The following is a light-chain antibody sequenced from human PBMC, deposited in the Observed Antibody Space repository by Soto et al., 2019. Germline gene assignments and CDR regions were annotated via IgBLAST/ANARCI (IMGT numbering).Light chain of an antibody. CDR3: QQYNSYSGT. J-gene: IGKJ1*01. V-gene: IGKV1-5*01. CDR2: DAS. CDR1: QGISSW. Sequence: DIQMTQSPSTLSASVGDRVTITCRASQGISSWLAWYQQKPGKAPKLLIYDASSLESGVPSRFSGSGSGTEFTLTISSLQPDDFATYYCQQYNSYSGTFGQGTKVEIK.